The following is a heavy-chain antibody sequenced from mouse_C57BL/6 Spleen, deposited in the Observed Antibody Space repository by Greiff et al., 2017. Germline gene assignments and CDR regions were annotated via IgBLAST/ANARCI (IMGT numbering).Heavy chain of an antibody. D-gene: IGHD1-1*01. CDR2: IYPGDGDT. CDR1: GYAFSSSW. J-gene: IGHJ4*01. V-gene: IGHV1-82*01. Sequence: QVQLQQSGPELVKPGASVKISCKASGYAFSSSWMNWVKQRPGKGLEWIGRIYPGDGDTNYNGKFKGKATLTADKSSSTAYMQLSSLTSEDSAVYFCARALGSSYYAMDYCGQGTSVTVSS. CDR3: ARALGSSYYAMDY.